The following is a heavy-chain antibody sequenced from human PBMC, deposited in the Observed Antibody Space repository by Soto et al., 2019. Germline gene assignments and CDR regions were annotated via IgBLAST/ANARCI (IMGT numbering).Heavy chain of an antibody. D-gene: IGHD3-10*01. CDR2: IYPGDSDT. V-gene: IGHV5-51*01. CDR1: GYSFTSYW. CDR3: ARSTYYYGSGSYYDWFDP. Sequence: GESLKISCKGSGYSFTSYWIGWVRQMPGKGLEWMGIIYPGDSDTRYSPSFQGQVTIPADKSISTAYLQWSSLKASDTAMYYCARSTYYYGSGSYYDWFDPWGQGTLVTVSS. J-gene: IGHJ5*02.